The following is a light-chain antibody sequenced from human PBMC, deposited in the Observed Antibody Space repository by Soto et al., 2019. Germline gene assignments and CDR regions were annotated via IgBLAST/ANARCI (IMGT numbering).Light chain of an antibody. CDR1: SSDVGGYNY. V-gene: IGLV2-8*01. Sequence: QSALTQPPSASGSPGQSVTISCTGTSSDVGGYNYVSWYQQHPGKAPKLMISEVSKRPSGVPDRFSGSKSGNTASLTVSGLQAEDEADYYCCSFAGNYNLVFGGGTKVTVL. J-gene: IGLJ2*01. CDR2: EVS. CDR3: CSFAGNYNLV.